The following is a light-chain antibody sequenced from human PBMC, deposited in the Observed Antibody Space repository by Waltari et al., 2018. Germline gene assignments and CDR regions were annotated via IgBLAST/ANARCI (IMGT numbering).Light chain of an antibody. CDR2: WAS. Sequence: DIVMTQSLDSLAVSLGERATINCKSSQSVLYSSNNKNYLAWYQQKPGQPPKLPIYWASTRESGVPDRFSGSGSGTDFTLTISSLQAEDVAVYYCQQYYSTPPTFGGGTKVEIK. J-gene: IGKJ4*01. CDR3: QQYYSTPPT. CDR1: QSVLYSSNNKNY. V-gene: IGKV4-1*01.